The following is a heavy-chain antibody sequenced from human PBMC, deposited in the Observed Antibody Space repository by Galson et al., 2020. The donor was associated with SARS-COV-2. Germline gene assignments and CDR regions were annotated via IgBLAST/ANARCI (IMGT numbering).Heavy chain of an antibody. CDR3: ARGFDY. CDR1: GGSISSNY. Sequence: ASETLSLTCTVSGGSISSNYWSWIRQPPGKGLEWIGYIYYSGSTNYNPSLKSRVTISVDTTKNRLSLKLSSVTAADTAVYYCARGFDYWGQGTMVTVSS. D-gene: IGHD3-9*01. V-gene: IGHV4-59*01. CDR2: IYYSGST. J-gene: IGHJ3*01.